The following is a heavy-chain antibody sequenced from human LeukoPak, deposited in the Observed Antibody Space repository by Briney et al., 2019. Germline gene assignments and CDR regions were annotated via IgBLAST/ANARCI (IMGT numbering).Heavy chain of an antibody. Sequence: SWGSLSLSCAASGFTFSSNWLHWVRQAQGQGLVWVSRINSDGSSTSYADPVKGRFTISRDNATNTLYLQMNSLRAEDTAVYYCASLSVTTTPYYYYYMDVWGKGTTVTVSS. CDR2: INSDGSST. CDR1: GFTFSSNW. J-gene: IGHJ6*03. D-gene: IGHD4-11*01. V-gene: IGHV3-74*01. CDR3: ASLSVTTTPYYYYYMDV.